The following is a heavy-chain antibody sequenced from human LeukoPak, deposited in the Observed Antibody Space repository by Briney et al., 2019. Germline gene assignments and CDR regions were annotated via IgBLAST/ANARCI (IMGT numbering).Heavy chain of an antibody. D-gene: IGHD1-7*01. J-gene: IGHJ6*02. Sequence: SETLSLTCTVSGGSISSGDYYWSWIRQPPGKGLEWIGYIYYSGSTNYNPSLKSRVTISVDTSKNQFSLKPSSVTAADTAVYYCARDNWNYGSSMDVWGQGTTVTVSS. CDR2: IYYSGST. V-gene: IGHV4-61*08. CDR1: GGSISSGDYY. CDR3: ARDNWNYGSSMDV.